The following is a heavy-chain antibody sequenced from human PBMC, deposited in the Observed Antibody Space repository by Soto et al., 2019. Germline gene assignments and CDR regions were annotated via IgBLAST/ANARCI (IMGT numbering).Heavy chain of an antibody. D-gene: IGHD4-17*01. CDR1: GGSMISYY. CDR2: IYYAGST. CDR3: ASTNYGGNSGFPDY. J-gene: IGHJ4*02. Sequence: SETLSLTCTVSGGSMISYYWSWIRQPPGRGLEWIGFIYYAGSTKYNPSLNSRVTISVDTSKNQFSLTVTSVTAADTAVYYCASTNYGGNSGFPDYWGQGTLVTVSS. V-gene: IGHV4-59*08.